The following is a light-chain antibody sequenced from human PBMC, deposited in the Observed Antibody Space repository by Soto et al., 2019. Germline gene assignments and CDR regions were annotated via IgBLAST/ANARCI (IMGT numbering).Light chain of an antibody. CDR1: QGIYNY. Sequence: DIPMTQSPSSLSASVGDRVTITCRASQGIYNYLAWYQAKPGKVPKLLIYAASTLQSGVPSRFSSSGSGTDFTPTISSLQPEDVGTYYCQRYNNAPRAFGQGTKVDIK. CDR3: QRYNNAPRA. CDR2: AAS. V-gene: IGKV1-27*01. J-gene: IGKJ1*01.